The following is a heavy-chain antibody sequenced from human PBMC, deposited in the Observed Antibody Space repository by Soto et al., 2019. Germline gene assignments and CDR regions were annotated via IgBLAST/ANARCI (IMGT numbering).Heavy chain of an antibody. CDR2: IIPIFGTA. V-gene: IGHV1-69*06. CDR3: ARDSGYYDFWRGYQKPSTYDYGIEV. CDR1: GGTFSSYA. Sequence: SVQVSCKASGGTFSSYAISWVRQAPGQGLEWMGGIIPIFGTANYAQKFQGRVTITADKSTSTAYMELSSLRSEDTAVYYCARDSGYYDFWRGYQKPSTYDYGIEVWRQ. J-gene: IGHJ6*02. D-gene: IGHD3-3*01.